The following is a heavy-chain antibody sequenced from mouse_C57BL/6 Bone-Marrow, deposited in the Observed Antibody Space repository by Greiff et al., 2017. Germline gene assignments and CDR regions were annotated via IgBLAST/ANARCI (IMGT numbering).Heavy chain of an antibody. CDR1: GYTFTDYE. CDR2: IDPATGGT. CDR3: TATGTTGVDRDY. Sequence: QVHVKQSGAELVRPGASVTLSCKASGYTFTDYEMHWVKQTPVHGLEWIGAIDPATGGTAYNQKFKGKATLTADKSSSTAYMELRSLTSEDSAVYFGTATGTTGVDRDYWGQGTTLTVSS. D-gene: IGHD4-1*02. J-gene: IGHJ2*01. V-gene: IGHV1-15*01.